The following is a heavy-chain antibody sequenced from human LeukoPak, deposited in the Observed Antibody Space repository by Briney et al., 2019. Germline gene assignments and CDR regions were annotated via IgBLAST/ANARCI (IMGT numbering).Heavy chain of an antibody. CDR2: IYYSGST. CDR3: ATRTTVTTDEDYYYYYGMDV. J-gene: IGHJ6*02. Sequence: SQTLSLTCTVSGGSISSGGYYWSWIRQHPGKGLEWIGYIYYSGSTYYNPSLKSRVTISVDTSKNQFSLKLSSVTAADTAVYYCATRTTVTTDEDYYYYYGMDVWGQGTTVTVSS. CDR1: GGSISSGGYY. D-gene: IGHD4-17*01. V-gene: IGHV4-31*03.